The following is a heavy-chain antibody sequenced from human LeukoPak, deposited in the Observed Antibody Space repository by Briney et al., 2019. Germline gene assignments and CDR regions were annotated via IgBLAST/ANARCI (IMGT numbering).Heavy chain of an antibody. CDR2: IYYSGST. Sequence: SETLSLTCTVSGGSISSSSYYWGWIRQPPGKGLEWIGSIYYSGSTYYNPSLKSRVTISIDTSKNQFSLKLSYVTAADTAVYYCARVRYYDILTGYTIWAYYFDYWGQGTLVTVSS. CDR3: ARVRYYDILTGYTIWAYYFDY. D-gene: IGHD3-9*01. V-gene: IGHV4-39*07. J-gene: IGHJ4*02. CDR1: GGSISSSSYY.